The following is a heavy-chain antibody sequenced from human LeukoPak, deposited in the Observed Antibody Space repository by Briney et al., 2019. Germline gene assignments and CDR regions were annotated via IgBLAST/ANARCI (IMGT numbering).Heavy chain of an antibody. CDR3: ARSLPPRTMVRGVIGYYYYMDV. D-gene: IGHD3-10*01. Sequence: SETLSLTCTVSGYSISSGYYWGWIRQPPGKGLEWIGSIYHSGSTYYNPSLKNRVTISVDTSKNQFSLKLNSVTAADTAVYYCARSLPPRTMVRGVIGYYYYMDVWGKGTTVTVSS. J-gene: IGHJ6*03. CDR1: GYSISSGYY. V-gene: IGHV4-38-2*02. CDR2: IYHSGST.